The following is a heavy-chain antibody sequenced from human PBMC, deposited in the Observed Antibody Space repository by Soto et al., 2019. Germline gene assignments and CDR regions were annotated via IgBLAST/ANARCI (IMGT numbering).Heavy chain of an antibody. CDR2: IYYSGST. J-gene: IGHJ4*02. Sequence: ETLSLTCTVSGGSISSSSYYWGWIRQPPGKGLEWIGSIYYSGSTYYNPSLKSRVTISVDTSKNQFSLKLSSVTAADTAVYYCARRVDGYDSSGYYYGGFFDYWGQGTLVTVSS. CDR1: GGSISSSSYY. CDR3: ARRVDGYDSSGYYYGGFFDY. V-gene: IGHV4-39*01. D-gene: IGHD3-22*01.